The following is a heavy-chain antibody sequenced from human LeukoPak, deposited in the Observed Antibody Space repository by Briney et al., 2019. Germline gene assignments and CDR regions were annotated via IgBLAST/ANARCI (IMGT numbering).Heavy chain of an antibody. V-gene: IGHV1-69*04. J-gene: IGHJ4*02. Sequence: EASVKVSCKASGGTFSSYAISWVRQAPGQGLEWMGRIIPILGIANYAQKFQGRVTITADKSTSTAYMELSSLRSEDTAVYYCARGVLGYCSGGSCYHFDYWGQGTLVTVSS. CDR1: GGTFSSYA. D-gene: IGHD2-15*01. CDR3: ARGVLGYCSGGSCYHFDY. CDR2: IIPILGIA.